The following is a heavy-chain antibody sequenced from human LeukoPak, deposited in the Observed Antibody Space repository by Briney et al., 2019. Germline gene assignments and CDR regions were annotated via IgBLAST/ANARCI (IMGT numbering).Heavy chain of an antibody. CDR2: IKQDGSEK. Sequence: GGSLRLSCAASGFTFSSYWMSWVRQPPGNGLEWVANIKQDGSEKYYVDSVKGRFTISRDNAKNSLYLQMNSLRAEDTAVYYCARVTISAMVIRDYWGQGTLVTVSS. CDR3: ARVTISAMVIRDY. V-gene: IGHV3-7*01. CDR1: GFTFSSYW. D-gene: IGHD5-18*01. J-gene: IGHJ4*02.